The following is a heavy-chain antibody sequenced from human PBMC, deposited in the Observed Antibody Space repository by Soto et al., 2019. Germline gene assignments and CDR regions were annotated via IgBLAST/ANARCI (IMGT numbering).Heavy chain of an antibody. V-gene: IGHV4-4*02. J-gene: IGHJ3*02. CDR1: GGSISSNNW. D-gene: IGHD3-22*01. Sequence: PSETLSLTCAVSGGSISSNNWWIWVRQPPGKGLEWIGEIHHSGDTNYNPSLKTRVTISLDKSENQFSLKLTPATAADTAVYFCVRDADGPNYDDSRIPYLRPFRIWGQGTMVTVSS. CDR2: IHHSGDT. CDR3: VRDADGPNYDDSRIPYLRPFRI.